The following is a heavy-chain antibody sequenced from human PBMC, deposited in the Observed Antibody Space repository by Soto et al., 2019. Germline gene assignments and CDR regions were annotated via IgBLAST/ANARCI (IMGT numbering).Heavy chain of an antibody. CDR3: ARDQSRYSGYPFDS. J-gene: IGHJ4*02. V-gene: IGHV3-48*01. D-gene: IGHD6-25*01. Sequence: EVQLVESGGGLVQPGGSLRLSCAASGFTFYTYSMNWVRQAPGKGLEWISYIDSSGSITYYADSVKGRFTLSRDNARNSRYLQMSSLMAEDTAVYYCARDQSRYSGYPFDSWGQGKMVTVSS. CDR2: IDSSGSIT. CDR1: GFTFYTYS.